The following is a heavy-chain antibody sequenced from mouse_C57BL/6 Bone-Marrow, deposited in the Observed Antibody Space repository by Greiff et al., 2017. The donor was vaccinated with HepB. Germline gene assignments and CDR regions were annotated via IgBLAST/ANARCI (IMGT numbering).Heavy chain of an antibody. Sequence: QVQMQQSGPELVKPGASVKISCKASGYAFSSSWMNWVKQRPGKGLEWIGRIYPGDGDTNYNGKFKGKATLTADKSSSKAYMQLSSLTSEDSAVYFCARWGPYWGQGTLVTVSA. CDR3: ARWGPY. CDR1: GYAFSSSW. J-gene: IGHJ3*01. CDR2: IYPGDGDT. V-gene: IGHV1-82*01.